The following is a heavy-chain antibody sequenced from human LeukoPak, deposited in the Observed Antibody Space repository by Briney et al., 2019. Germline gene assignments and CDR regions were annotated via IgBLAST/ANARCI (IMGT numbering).Heavy chain of an antibody. D-gene: IGHD1-26*01. Sequence: GGSLRLSCAASGFTFSSYAMHWVRQAPGKGLEWVAVISYDGSNKYYADSVKGRFTISRDNSKNTLYLQMNSLRAEDTAVYYCAKATGCSGSYSGNFDYWGQGTLVTVSS. V-gene: IGHV3-30-3*01. J-gene: IGHJ4*02. CDR1: GFTFSSYA. CDR2: ISYDGSNK. CDR3: AKATGCSGSYSGNFDY.